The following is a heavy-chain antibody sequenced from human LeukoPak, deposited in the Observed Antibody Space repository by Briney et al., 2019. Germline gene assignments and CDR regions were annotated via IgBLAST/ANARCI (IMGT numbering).Heavy chain of an antibody. J-gene: IGHJ4*02. Sequence: GGSLRLSCAASGFTFSSYGMHWVRQPPGKGLEWVAVISDDGSNKYYGDSVKGRFTISRDNSKNTLYLQMNSLRAEDTAVYYCAKDRGYSSSWYVFGYWGQGTLVTVSS. CDR3: AKDRGYSSSWYVFGY. CDR2: ISDDGSNK. CDR1: GFTFSSYG. D-gene: IGHD6-13*01. V-gene: IGHV3-30*18.